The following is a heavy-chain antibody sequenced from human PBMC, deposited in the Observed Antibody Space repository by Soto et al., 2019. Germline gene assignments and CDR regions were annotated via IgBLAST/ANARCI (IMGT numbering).Heavy chain of an antibody. CDR2: IMAYNNNP. CDR1: GYTFSNYS. D-gene: IGHD1-26*01. J-gene: IGHJ4*02. Sequence: ASVKVSCKASGYTFSNYSVNWVRQAPGQGLEWLGYIMAYNNNPHYAQKFVGRVTMTADTSTSTAFLELRSLTSDDTAVYYCARGGMGKSYWTLDSWGQGTQVTVSS. CDR3: ARGGMGKSYWTLDS. V-gene: IGHV1-18*01.